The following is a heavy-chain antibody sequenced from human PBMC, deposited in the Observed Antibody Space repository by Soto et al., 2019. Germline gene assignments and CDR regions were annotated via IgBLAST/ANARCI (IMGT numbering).Heavy chain of an antibody. CDR1: GGTFSSYA. D-gene: IGHD5-12*01. CDR3: ARCYDPTLYYYYYGMDV. V-gene: IGHV1-69*06. CDR2: IIPIFGTA. Sequence: QVQLVQSGAEVKKPGSSVKVSCKASGGTFSSYAISWVRQAPGQGLEWMGGIIPIFGTANYAQKFQGRVTITADKSTGTAYMELSSLRSEDTAVYYCARCYDPTLYYYYYGMDVWGQGTTVTVSS. J-gene: IGHJ6*02.